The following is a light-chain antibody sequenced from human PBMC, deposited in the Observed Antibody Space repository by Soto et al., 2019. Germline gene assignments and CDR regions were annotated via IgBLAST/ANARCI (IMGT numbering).Light chain of an antibody. CDR1: SSDVGSHNL. CDR2: EVN. J-gene: IGLJ1*01. V-gene: IGLV2-23*02. Sequence: QSALTQPASLSGSPGQSITISCTGTSSDVGSHNLVSWYQQHPDKAPKLIIYEVNERPSGVSSRFSGSKSGNTASLTVSGLQPDDEADYHCCSFAGSNPFPYVFGTGTKVTVL. CDR3: CSFAGSNPFPYV.